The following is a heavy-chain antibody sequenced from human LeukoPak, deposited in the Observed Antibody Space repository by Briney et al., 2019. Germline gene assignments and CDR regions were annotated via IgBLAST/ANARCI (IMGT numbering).Heavy chain of an antibody. V-gene: IGHV3-30*02. J-gene: IGHJ3*02. Sequence: PGGSLRLSCAASGFTFSSYGMHWVRQAPGKGLEWVAFIRYDGSNKYYADSVKGRFTISRDNSKNTLYLQMNSLRAEDTAVYYCAKVFFSGDYYDSSGYYEHAFDIWGQGTMVTVSS. CDR1: GFTFSSYG. D-gene: IGHD3-22*01. CDR2: IRYDGSNK. CDR3: AKVFFSGDYYDSSGYYEHAFDI.